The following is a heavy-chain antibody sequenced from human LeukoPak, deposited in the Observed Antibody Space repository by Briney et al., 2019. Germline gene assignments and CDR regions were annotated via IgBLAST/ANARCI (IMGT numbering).Heavy chain of an antibody. CDR1: GFTFSSYW. Sequence: GGSLRLSCAASGFTFSSYWMSWVRQARGKGLEGVGNIKQDGREKKYVEYVKGRFTISRDNAKNSLYLQMNSLRAEDTAVYYCASSRNEMATTYWGQGTLVTVSS. D-gene: IGHD5-24*01. J-gene: IGHJ4*02. CDR3: ASSRNEMATTY. V-gene: IGHV3-7*01. CDR2: IKQDGREK.